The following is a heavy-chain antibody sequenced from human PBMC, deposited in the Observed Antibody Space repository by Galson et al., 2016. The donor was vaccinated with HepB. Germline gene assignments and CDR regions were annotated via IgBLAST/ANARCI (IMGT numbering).Heavy chain of an antibody. CDR1: GFTLGSFG. V-gene: IGHV3-33*06. D-gene: IGHD3-3*01. J-gene: IGHJ3*02. CDR2: FWYDESKE. CDR3: ANLLVGSITKSFEI. Sequence: SLRLSCAASGFTLGSFGMHWVRQAPGKGLEWVAVFWYDESKEYYADSVKGRFTISRDTSNNTLYLQMNSLRAEDTAVYYCANLLVGSITKSFEIWGQGTMVTVS.